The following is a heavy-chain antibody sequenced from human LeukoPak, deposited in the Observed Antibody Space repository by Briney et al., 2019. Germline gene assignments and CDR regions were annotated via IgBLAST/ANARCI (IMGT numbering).Heavy chain of an antibody. V-gene: IGHV1-18*01. CDR2: ISTHHTTT. CDR3: ARAWDYSPRGRFDY. D-gene: IGHD4-11*01. CDR1: GGTFSSYA. J-gene: IGHJ4*02. Sequence: ASVKVSCKASGGTFSSYAISWVRQAPGQGLEWMGWISTHHTTTAYAQKFQDRVIMTVDTSTNTGYMELRNLRSDDTAVYYCARAWDYSPRGRFDYWGQGTLVSVSS.